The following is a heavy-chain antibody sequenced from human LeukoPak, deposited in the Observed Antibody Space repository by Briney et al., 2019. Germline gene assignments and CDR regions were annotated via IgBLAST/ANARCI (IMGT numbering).Heavy chain of an antibody. D-gene: IGHD3-22*01. CDR1: GFSFTNYA. J-gene: IGHJ3*02. CDR3: ARANSYDSSGYYDAFDI. V-gene: IGHV3-21*01. Sequence: GGSLRLSCAASGFSFTNYAMTWVRQAPGKGLEWVSSISSSSSYIYYADSVKGRFTISRDNAKNSLYLQMNSLRAEDTAVYYCARANSYDSSGYYDAFDIWGQGTMVTVSS. CDR2: ISSSSSYI.